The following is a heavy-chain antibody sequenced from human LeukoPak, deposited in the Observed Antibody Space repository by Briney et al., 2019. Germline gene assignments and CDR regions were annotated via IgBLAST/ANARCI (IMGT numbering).Heavy chain of an antibody. Sequence: GGSLRLSCAASGFTFSSYCMSWVRQAPGKGLEWVSGISCNGGSTYYEASVKGRVTISRDNSKTTMELQLNSMSAEDKAVYYCAKQSHYYDSSGYHRKHYDYYYMDVWGERTTVTLS. V-gene: IGHV3-23*01. CDR3: AKQSHYYDSSGYHRKHYDYYYMDV. CDR1: GFTFSSYC. D-gene: IGHD3-22*01. CDR2: ISCNGGST. J-gene: IGHJ6*03.